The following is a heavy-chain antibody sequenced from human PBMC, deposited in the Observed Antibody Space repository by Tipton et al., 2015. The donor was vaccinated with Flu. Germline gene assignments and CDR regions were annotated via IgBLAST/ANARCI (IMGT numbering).Heavy chain of an antibody. V-gene: IGHV4-4*07. CDR3: ARDKKRSSGWFEGNYFDY. CDR2: IYTSGST. Sequence: TLSLTCTVSGGSISSYYWSWIRQPAGKGLEWIGRIYTSGSTNYNPSLKSRVTMSVDTSKNQFSLKLSSVTAADTAVYYCARDKKRSSGWFEGNYFDYWGQGTLVTVSS. J-gene: IGHJ4*02. CDR1: GGSISSYY. D-gene: IGHD6-19*01.